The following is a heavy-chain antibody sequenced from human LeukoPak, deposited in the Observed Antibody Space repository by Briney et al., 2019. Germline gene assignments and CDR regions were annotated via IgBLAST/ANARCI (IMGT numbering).Heavy chain of an antibody. CDR1: GGSISSSSYY. J-gene: IGHJ4*02. V-gene: IGHV4-39*01. Sequence: SETLSLTCTVSGGSISSSSYYWGWIRQPPGKGLEWIGSIYYSGSTYYNPSLKIRVTISVDTSKNQFSLKLSSVTAEDTAVYYCARPKNWNYDGDFDYWGQGTLVTVS. CDR2: IYYSGST. CDR3: ARPKNWNYDGDFDY. D-gene: IGHD1-7*01.